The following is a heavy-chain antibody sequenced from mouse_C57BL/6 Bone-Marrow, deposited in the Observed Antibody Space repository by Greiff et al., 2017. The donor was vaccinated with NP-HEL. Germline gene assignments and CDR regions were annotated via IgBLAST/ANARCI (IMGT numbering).Heavy chain of an antibody. J-gene: IGHJ2*01. V-gene: IGHV5-12*01. CDR3: AILRRTGGGYYFDY. CDR1: GFTFSDYY. CDR2: ISNGGGST. D-gene: IGHD1-1*01. Sequence: VMLVESGGGLVQPGGSLKLSCAASGFTFSDYYMYWVRQTPEKRLEWVAYISNGGGSTYYPDTVKGRFTISRDNAKNTLYLQMSRLKSEDTAMYYLAILRRTGGGYYFDYWGQGTTLTVSS.